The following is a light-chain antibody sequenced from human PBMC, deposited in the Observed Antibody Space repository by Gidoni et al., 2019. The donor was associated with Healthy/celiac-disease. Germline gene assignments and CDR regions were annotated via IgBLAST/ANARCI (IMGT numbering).Light chain of an antibody. CDR3: SSYTSSSTLV. J-gene: IGLJ2*01. CDR2: DVS. V-gene: IGLV2-14*03. Sequence: HSALTQPASVSGSPGQSITIPWYHQHPGKAPKLMLYDVSNRPSGVSNRFSGSKSGNTASLTISGLQAEDEADYYCSSYTSSSTLVFGGGTKLTVL.